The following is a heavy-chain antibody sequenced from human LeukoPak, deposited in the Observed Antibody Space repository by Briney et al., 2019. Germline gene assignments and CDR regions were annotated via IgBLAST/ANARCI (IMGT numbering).Heavy chain of an antibody. Sequence: SETLSLTCTVSRGSISITSYYWGWIRQPPGKGLEWIGSIYYSGSTYYNPSLKSRVTISVDTSKNQFSLQLSSVTAADTAVYYCAGMGSSGWYGSTDYWGQGTLVTVSS. J-gene: IGHJ4*02. D-gene: IGHD6-19*01. V-gene: IGHV4-39*01. CDR1: RGSISITSYY. CDR3: AGMGSSGWYGSTDY. CDR2: IYYSGST.